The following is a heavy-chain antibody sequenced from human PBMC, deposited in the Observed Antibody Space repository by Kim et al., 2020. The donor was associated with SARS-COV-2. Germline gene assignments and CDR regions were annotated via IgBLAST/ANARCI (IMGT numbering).Heavy chain of an antibody. V-gene: IGHV3-23*01. J-gene: IGHJ5*02. D-gene: IGHD3-10*01. Sequence: GGSLRLSCTASGFTFSVYYMSWVRQAPGKGLEWVSLISNTGDSTYYADPVKGRFTISRDNSKNTLYLQMNSLTVDDTAVYYCAKRGAGIPGDPWGQGTLVTVSS. CDR1: GFTFSVYY. CDR2: ISNTGDST. CDR3: AKRGAGIPGDP.